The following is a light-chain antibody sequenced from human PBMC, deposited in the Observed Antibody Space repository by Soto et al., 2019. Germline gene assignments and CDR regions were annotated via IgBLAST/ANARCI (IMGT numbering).Light chain of an antibody. CDR2: EVF. CDR3: SSYAGRATYV. Sequence: QSALTQPASASGSPGQSITISCTGPSSDVGSYNLVSWYQQYPGKAPKLIIFEVFKRPSGVSHRFSGSKSGNTASLTISGLQAEDEANYYCSSYAGRATYVFGGGTKLTVL. V-gene: IGLV2-14*02. CDR1: SSDVGSYNL. J-gene: IGLJ2*01.